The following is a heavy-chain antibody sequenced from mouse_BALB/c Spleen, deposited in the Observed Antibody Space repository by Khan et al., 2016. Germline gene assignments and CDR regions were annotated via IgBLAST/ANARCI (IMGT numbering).Heavy chain of an antibody. CDR3: TREGSGSYFDY. D-gene: IGHD1-3*01. CDR1: GFTFSNYW. V-gene: IGHV6-6*02. Sequence: EVKLEESGGGLVQPGGSMKLSCVVSGFTFSNYWMNWVRQSPEKGLEWVAEIRLKSNNYATHYAESVTGRFTISRNDSKSSVYLQMNNIRPEDTGIDCCTREGSGSYFDYWSQGTTLTVSS. J-gene: IGHJ2*01. CDR2: IRLKSNNYAT.